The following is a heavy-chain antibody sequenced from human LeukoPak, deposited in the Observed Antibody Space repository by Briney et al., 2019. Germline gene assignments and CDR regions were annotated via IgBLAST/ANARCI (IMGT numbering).Heavy chain of an antibody. V-gene: IGHV3-23*01. Sequence: GGSLRLSCAASGFTFTNFAMNWVRQAPGKGLEWVSAISGRAGSTYYADSVKGRFTISRDNSKDTVYLQMSSLRAEDTAVYYCARPTTVTTEAFGYWGQGTLVTVPS. D-gene: IGHD4-11*01. CDR3: ARPTTVTTEAFGY. J-gene: IGHJ4*02. CDR1: GFTFTNFA. CDR2: ISGRAGST.